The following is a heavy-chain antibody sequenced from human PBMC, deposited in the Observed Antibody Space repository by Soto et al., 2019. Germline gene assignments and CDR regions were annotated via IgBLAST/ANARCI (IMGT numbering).Heavy chain of an antibody. Sequence: GGSLRLSCAASGFSISDHYMSWIRQAPGKGLEWVSYSSNSGTFTKYADSVKGRFPISRDNAKNSLYLEINSLRGEDTAIYYCARSGDNYNVLDYWGQGTPVTVSS. V-gene: IGHV3-11*03. CDR2: SSNSGTFT. CDR1: GFSISDHY. D-gene: IGHD3-10*02. CDR3: ARSGDNYNVLDY. J-gene: IGHJ4*02.